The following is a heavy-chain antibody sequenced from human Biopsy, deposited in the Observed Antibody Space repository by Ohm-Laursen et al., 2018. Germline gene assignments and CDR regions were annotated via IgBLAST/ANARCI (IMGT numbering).Heavy chain of an antibody. J-gene: IGHJ4*02. D-gene: IGHD1-20*01. V-gene: IGHV1-24*01. Sequence: ASVKVSCKVSGYTLTDLSMHWVRQAPGKGLEWMGGFAPENGKTIYAQKFQGRVTMTEDTSTDTAYMELSNLRSEDTAVYYCTGDINNWNVNYWGQGTLVIVSS. CDR1: GYTLTDLS. CDR3: TGDINNWNVNY. CDR2: FAPENGKT.